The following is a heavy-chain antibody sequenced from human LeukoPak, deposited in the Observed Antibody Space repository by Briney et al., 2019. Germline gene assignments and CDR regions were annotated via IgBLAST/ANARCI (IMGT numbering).Heavy chain of an antibody. D-gene: IGHD3-16*01. Sequence: PSETLSLTCTVSGGSINSYYWSWIRQPAGKGLEWIGRMYTSGSTNYNPSLKSRVTMSVDTSKNQFSLKLSSVTAADTAVYYCARDYTSKRVWFDPWGQGTLVTVSS. CDR1: GGSINSYY. CDR2: MYTSGST. J-gene: IGHJ5*02. CDR3: ARDYTSKRVWFDP. V-gene: IGHV4-4*07.